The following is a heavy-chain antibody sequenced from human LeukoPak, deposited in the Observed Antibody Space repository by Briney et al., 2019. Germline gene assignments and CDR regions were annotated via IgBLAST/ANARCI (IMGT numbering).Heavy chain of an antibody. J-gene: IGHJ4*02. D-gene: IGHD3-22*01. CDR3: AKMVPGITMIVVVITHFDY. V-gene: IGHV3-23*01. CDR2: ISGSGGST. CDR1: GFTFSSYA. Sequence: PGGSLRLSCAASGFTFSSYAMSWVRQAPGKGLEWVSAISGSGGSTYYADSVKGRFTISRDNSKNTLYLQMNSLRAEDTAVYYCAKMVPGITMIVVVITHFDYWGQGTLVTVSS.